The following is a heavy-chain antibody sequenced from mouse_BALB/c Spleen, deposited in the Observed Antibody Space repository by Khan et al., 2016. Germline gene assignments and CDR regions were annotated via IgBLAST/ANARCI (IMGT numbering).Heavy chain of an antibody. D-gene: IGHD2-4*01. V-gene: IGHV4-1*02. Sequence: EVKLLESGGCLVQPGGSLKLSCAASGFDFSRYWMSWVRQAPGKGLEWIGEINPDSSTINYTPSLKDKFIISRDNAKNTLYLQMSKVRSEDTALYYCARHYDYGGGFAYWGQGTLVTVSA. CDR2: INPDSSTI. CDR3: ARHYDYGGGFAY. J-gene: IGHJ3*01. CDR1: GFDFSRYW.